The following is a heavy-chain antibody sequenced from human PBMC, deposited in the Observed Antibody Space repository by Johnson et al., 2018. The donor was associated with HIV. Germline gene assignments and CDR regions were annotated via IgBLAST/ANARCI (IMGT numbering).Heavy chain of an antibody. J-gene: IGHJ3*02. V-gene: IGHV3-33*06. CDR3: AKSGLVGLGVYAPDVFDI. CDR2: MWYDGSNK. CDR1: GFTFRNYG. Sequence: QVQLVESGGGVIQPGRSLRLSCAASGFTFRNYGMHWVRQAPGKGLEWVAVMWYDGSNKYYADSVKGRFTISRDNSKNTLYLQMNSLRAEDTAVYYCAKSGLVGLGVYAPDVFDIWGQGTMVTVSS. D-gene: IGHD2-8*02.